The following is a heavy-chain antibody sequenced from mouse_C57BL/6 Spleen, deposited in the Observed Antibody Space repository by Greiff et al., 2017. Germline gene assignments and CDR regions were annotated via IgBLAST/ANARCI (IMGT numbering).Heavy chain of an antibody. CDR2: ISSGSSTI. V-gene: IGHV5-17*01. D-gene: IGHD3-2*02. CDR3: ARRSSGYVAMDY. Sequence: EVKLVESGGGLVKPGGSLKLSCAASGFTFSDYGMHWVRQAPEKGLEWVAYISSGSSTIYYADTVKGPFTISSDNATNTLFLQMTSPRSEDTAMYYCARRSSGYVAMDYWGQGTSVTVSS. J-gene: IGHJ4*01. CDR1: GFTFSDYG.